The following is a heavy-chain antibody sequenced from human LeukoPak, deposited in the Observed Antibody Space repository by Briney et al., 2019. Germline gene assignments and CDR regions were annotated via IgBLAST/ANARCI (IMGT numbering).Heavy chain of an antibody. CDR1: GYTRTELT. CDR3: ATAPPQHFDAFDI. V-gene: IGHV1-24*01. J-gene: IGHJ3*02. CDR2: FDPEDGDT. Sequence: ASVKVSCKVSGYTRTELTMHWVRQAPGQGLEPMGGFDPEDGDTIYAQKCQGRVTMTEDTSTDTAYMELSSLRSEDTALYYCATAPPQHFDAFDIWGQGTMVTVSS.